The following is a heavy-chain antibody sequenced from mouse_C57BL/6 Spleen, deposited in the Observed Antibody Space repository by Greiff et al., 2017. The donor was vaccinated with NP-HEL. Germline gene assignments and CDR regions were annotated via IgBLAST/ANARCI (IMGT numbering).Heavy chain of an antibody. CDR3: ARRPDYDEGAWFAY. CDR1: GYSFTGYY. V-gene: IGHV1-42*01. J-gene: IGHJ3*01. D-gene: IGHD2-4*01. Sequence: VQLQQSGPELVKPGASVKISCKASGYSFTGYYMNWVKQSPEKSLEWIGEINPSTGGTTYNQKFKAKATLTVDKSSSTAYMQLKSLTSEDSAVYYCARRPDYDEGAWFAYWGQGTLVTVSA. CDR2: INPSTGGT.